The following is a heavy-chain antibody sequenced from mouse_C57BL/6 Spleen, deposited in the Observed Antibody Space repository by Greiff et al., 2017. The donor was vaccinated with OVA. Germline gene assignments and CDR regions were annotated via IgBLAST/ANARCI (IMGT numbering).Heavy chain of an antibody. CDR1: GYTFTSYW. J-gene: IGHJ4*01. V-gene: IGHV1-64*01. CDR3: ARESFITTVVATPLAMDY. D-gene: IGHD1-1*01. CDR2: IHPNSGST. Sequence: QVQLQQPGAELVKPGASVKLSCKASGYTFTSYWMHWVKQRPGQGLEWIGMIHPNSGSTTYTEKFKSKATLTVDKSSSTAYMQLSSLTSEDSAVYYCARESFITTVVATPLAMDYWGQGTSVTVSS.